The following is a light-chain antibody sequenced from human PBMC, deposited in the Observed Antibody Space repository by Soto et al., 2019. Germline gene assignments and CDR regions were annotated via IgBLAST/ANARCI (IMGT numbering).Light chain of an antibody. CDR1: SSDVGAYNY. CDR2: EVS. J-gene: IGLJ2*01. Sequence: QSALTQPASVSGSPGQSITISCTGSSSDVGAYNYVSWYQQHPGKAPKLIIYEVSNRPSGVSNRFSGSKSGNTASLTISGLQAEDEADYYCSSYTTSSTLLFGEETKLTVL. CDR3: SSYTTSSTLL. V-gene: IGLV2-14*01.